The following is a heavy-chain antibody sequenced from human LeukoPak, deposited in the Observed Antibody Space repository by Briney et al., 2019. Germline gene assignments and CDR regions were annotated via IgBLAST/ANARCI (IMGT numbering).Heavy chain of an antibody. D-gene: IGHD6-13*01. Sequence: GGSLRLSCAASGFTFSSYSMNWVRQAPGKGLEWVSSISNSSSYIYYADSVKGRFTISRDNAKNSLYLQMNSLRAEDTAVYYCAAGGSSSWYLDYWGQGTLVTVSS. CDR3: AAGGSSSWYLDY. CDR2: ISNSSSYI. CDR1: GFTFSSYS. J-gene: IGHJ4*02. V-gene: IGHV3-21*01.